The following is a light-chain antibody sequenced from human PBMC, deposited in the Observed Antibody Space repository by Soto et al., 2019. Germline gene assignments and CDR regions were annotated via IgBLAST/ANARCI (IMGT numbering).Light chain of an antibody. CDR1: SSDVGGYNY. V-gene: IGLV2-14*01. Sequence: ALTQPASVSGSPGQSITISCTGTSSDVGGYNYVSWYQQHPGKAPKLMICDVSKRPSGVSNRFSGSKSGNTASLTISGLRAEDEADYYCSSYTSSSTYVFGSGTKVTVL. CDR3: SSYTSSSTYV. CDR2: DVS. J-gene: IGLJ1*01.